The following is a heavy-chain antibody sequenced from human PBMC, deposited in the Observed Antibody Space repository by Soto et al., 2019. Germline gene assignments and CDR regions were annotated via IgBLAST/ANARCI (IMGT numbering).Heavy chain of an antibody. J-gene: IGHJ6*03. CDR2: IYYSGST. V-gene: IGHV4-59*01. Sequence: SETLSLTCTVSGGSISSYYWSWIRQPPGKGLEWIGYIYYSGSTNYSPSLKSRVTISVDTSKNQFPLKLSSVTAADTAVYYCARGGRITIFGVARPSYYYYYYMDVWGKGTTVTVSS. CDR3: ARGGRITIFGVARPSYYYYYYMDV. D-gene: IGHD3-3*01. CDR1: GGSISSYY.